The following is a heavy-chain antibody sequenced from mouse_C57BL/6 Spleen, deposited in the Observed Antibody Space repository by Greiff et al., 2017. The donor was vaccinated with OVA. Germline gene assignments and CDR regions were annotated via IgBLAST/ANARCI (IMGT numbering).Heavy chain of an antibody. CDR3: EGDDCPFAY. Sequence: QVHVKQSGAELAKPGASVKLSCKASGYTFSSYWMHWVKQRPGQGLEWIGYINPSSGYTKYTQKFKDKATLTADKSSSTAYMQLSSLTSEDSAVYYCEGDDCPFAYWGQGTLVTVSA. CDR2: INPSSGYT. D-gene: IGHD2-4*01. V-gene: IGHV1-7*01. CDR1: GYTFSSYW. J-gene: IGHJ3*01.